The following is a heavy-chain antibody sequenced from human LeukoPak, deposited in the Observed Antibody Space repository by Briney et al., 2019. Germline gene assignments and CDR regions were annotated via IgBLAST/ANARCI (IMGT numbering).Heavy chain of an antibody. CDR1: GFTFSSYA. D-gene: IGHD2-15*01. J-gene: IGHJ4*02. CDR2: ISSNGGTT. Sequence: GGSLRLSCSASGFTFSSYAMHWVRQAPGKGLEYVSAISSNGGTTYYADSVKGRFTISRDNSKNTLYLQMNSLRAEDTAVYYCANLPADSGGIRGDLDYWGQGTLVTVSS. V-gene: IGHV3-64*04. CDR3: ANLPADSGGIRGDLDY.